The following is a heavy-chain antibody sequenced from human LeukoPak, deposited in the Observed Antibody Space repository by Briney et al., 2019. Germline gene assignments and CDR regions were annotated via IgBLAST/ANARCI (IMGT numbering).Heavy chain of an antibody. CDR1: GGSIRSSDYY. V-gene: IGHV4-39*02. J-gene: IGHJ5*02. D-gene: IGHD1-26*01. CDR3: ATRGTWVQPVGH. CDR2: IYYSGTT. Sequence: SETLSLTCTVSGGSIRSSDYYWAWIRQPPGKGLEWIGNIYYSGTTYYSPSLKSRITMSVDTSNNHFSLRLTSVTAADTAVYYCATRGTWVQPVGHWGQGALVIVSS.